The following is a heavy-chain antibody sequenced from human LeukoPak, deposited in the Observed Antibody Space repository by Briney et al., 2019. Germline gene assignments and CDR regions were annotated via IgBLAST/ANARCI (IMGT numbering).Heavy chain of an antibody. V-gene: IGHV3-21*01. J-gene: IGHJ4*02. CDR1: GFTFSSYS. D-gene: IGHD2-8*02. CDR2: ISSSSSYI. Sequence: GGSLRLSCAASGFTFSSYSMNWVRQAPGKGLEWVSSISSSSSYIYYADSVKGRFAISRDNAKNSLYLQMNSLRAEDTAVYYCARPGAGGTFNYWGQGTLVTVSS. CDR3: ARPGAGGTFNY.